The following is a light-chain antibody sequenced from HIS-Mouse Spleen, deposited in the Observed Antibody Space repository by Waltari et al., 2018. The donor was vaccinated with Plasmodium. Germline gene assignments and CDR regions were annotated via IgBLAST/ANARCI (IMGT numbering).Light chain of an antibody. Sequence: SYELTQPPSVSVSPGQTASITCSGDKLGDKYACWYQQKPGQSPVLVIYQGSKRPSGIPERFSGSNSGNTATLTISGTQAMDEADYYCQAWDSSNWVFGGGTKLTVL. CDR2: QGS. V-gene: IGLV3-1*01. J-gene: IGLJ3*02. CDR1: KLGDKY. CDR3: QAWDSSNWV.